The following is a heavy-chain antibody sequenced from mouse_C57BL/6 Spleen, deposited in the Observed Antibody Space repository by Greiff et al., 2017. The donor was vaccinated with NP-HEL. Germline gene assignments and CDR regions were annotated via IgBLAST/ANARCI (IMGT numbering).Heavy chain of an antibody. J-gene: IGHJ2*01. CDR2: IYPGDGDT. CDR1: GYAFSSSW. V-gene: IGHV1-82*01. CDR3: ATGYYAYFDY. D-gene: IGHD1-1*01. Sequence: VQLQESGPELVKPGASVKISCKASGYAFSSSWMNWVKQRPGKGLEWIGRIYPGDGDTNYNGKFKGKATLTADNSSSTAYMQLSSLTSEDSAVYFCATGYYAYFDYWGQGTTLTVSS.